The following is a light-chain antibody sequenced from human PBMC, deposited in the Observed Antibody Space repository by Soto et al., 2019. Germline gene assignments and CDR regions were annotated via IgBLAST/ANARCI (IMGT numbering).Light chain of an antibody. CDR2: GAS. Sequence: EIVLTQSPGTLSLSPGESATLPGRAIQMFRKNYLAWYQQKPGQPPRLLIYGASTRAAGIPDRFSGSGSGTDFALTVSRLEAEDFAVYFCQQYGNSPWTFGQGTKVEIK. CDR1: QMFRKNY. J-gene: IGKJ1*01. V-gene: IGKV3-20*01. CDR3: QQYGNSPWT.